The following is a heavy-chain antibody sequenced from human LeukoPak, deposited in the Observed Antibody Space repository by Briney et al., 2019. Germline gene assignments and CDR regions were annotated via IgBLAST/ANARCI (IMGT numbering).Heavy chain of an antibody. CDR3: ARGGYSGYDPFDY. CDR1: GFTFSNYW. D-gene: IGHD5-12*01. V-gene: IGHV3-7*04. Sequence: GGSLRLSCTASGFTFSNYWMTWVRQAPGKGLEWVPNIKQDGSEKCCVDSVKGRFTISRDTAKNSLYLQMNSLRAEDTAVYYCARGGYSGYDPFDYWGQGTLVTVSS. CDR2: IKQDGSEK. J-gene: IGHJ4*02.